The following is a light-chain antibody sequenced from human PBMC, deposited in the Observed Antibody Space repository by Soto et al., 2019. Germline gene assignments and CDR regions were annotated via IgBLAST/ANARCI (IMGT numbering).Light chain of an antibody. J-gene: IGKJ1*01. CDR2: DAS. CDR3: QQYSSYWT. CDR1: QSVSSY. V-gene: IGKV3-11*01. Sequence: VLTQPPATLSLSPGARATLSCRASQSVSSYLAWYQQKPGQTPRPLIYDASDRATGIPGRFSGSGSGTEFTLTISSLQPDDFATYYCQQYSSYWTFGQGTKVDIK.